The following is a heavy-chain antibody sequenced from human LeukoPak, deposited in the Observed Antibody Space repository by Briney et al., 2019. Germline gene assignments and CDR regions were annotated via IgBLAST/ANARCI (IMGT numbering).Heavy chain of an antibody. CDR1: GGTFSSYA. V-gene: IGHV1-69*05. Sequence: SVKVSCKASGGTFSSYAISWVRQAPGQGLEWMGRIIPIFGTANYAQKFQGRVTITTDESTSPAYMELSSLRSEDTAVYYCARDYYDSSGYIDYWGQGTLVTVSS. D-gene: IGHD3-22*01. J-gene: IGHJ4*02. CDR3: ARDYYDSSGYIDY. CDR2: IIPIFGTA.